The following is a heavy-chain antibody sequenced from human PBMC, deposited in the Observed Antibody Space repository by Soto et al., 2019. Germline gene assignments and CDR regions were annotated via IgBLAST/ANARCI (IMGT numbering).Heavy chain of an antibody. D-gene: IGHD5-12*01. CDR1: GFTFSSYA. CDR2: ISYDGSNK. Sequence: GVSVRLSCAASGFTFSSYAMHWVRQAPGKGLEWVAVISYDGSNKYYADSVKGRFTISRDNSKNTLYLQMNSLRAEDTAVYYCARCRGGYDYYDAFDIWGQGTMVTVSS. J-gene: IGHJ3*02. CDR3: ARCRGGYDYYDAFDI. V-gene: IGHV3-30-3*01.